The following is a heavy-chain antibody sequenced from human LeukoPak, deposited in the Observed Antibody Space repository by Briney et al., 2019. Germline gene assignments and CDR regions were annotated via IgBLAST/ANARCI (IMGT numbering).Heavy chain of an antibody. Sequence: ASVKVSCKASGYPFTSYGINWVRQALGRGLEWMGWISAYSGNTNYAQKFQDRVTMTTDTSTGTVYMDLRSLRSDDTAVYYCARLNCRMTTCQDYNFDYWGQGTLVTVSS. CDR3: ARLNCRMTTCQDYNFDY. J-gene: IGHJ4*02. D-gene: IGHD4-11*01. CDR2: ISAYSGNT. CDR1: GYPFTSYG. V-gene: IGHV1-18*01.